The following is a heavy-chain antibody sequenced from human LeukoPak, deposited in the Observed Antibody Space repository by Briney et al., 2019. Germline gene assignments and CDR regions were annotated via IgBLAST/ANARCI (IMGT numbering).Heavy chain of an antibody. CDR1: GYTFTGYY. CDR2: IIPIFGTA. D-gene: IGHD6-19*01. V-gene: IGHV1-69*06. J-gene: IGHJ3*02. CDR3: ARGTYSSGWYGDAFDI. Sequence: SVKVSCKASGYTFTGYYMHWVRQAPGQGLEWMGGIIPIFGTANYAQKFQGRVTITADKSTSTAYMELSSLRSEDTAVYYCARGTYSSGWYGDAFDIWGQGTMVTVSS.